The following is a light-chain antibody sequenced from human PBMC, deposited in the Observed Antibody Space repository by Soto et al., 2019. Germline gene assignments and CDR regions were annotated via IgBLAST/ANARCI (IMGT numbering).Light chain of an antibody. CDR1: QSVSSN. CDR3: QQYNNWPLYT. Sequence: EIVMTQSPATLSVSPGERATLSCRASQSVSSNLAWYQQKPGQAPRLLIYGASTRATGIPARLSVSASGTEFTLTISSLQSEDFAVYYCQQYNNWPLYTFGQGTKLEIK. J-gene: IGKJ2*01. CDR2: GAS. V-gene: IGKV3-15*01.